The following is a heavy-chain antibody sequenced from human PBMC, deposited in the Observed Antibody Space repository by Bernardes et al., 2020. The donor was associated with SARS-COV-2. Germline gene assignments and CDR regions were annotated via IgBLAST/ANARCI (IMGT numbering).Heavy chain of an antibody. CDR3: ARNCPGIADLGRHYYSGIDV. D-gene: IGHD6-13*01. Sequence: SETLSLTCTVSGASISSGGYYWSWIRQHPGRGLEWIGYIYFSGSTYSNPSLQSRVTISVDTSKNQFSLKLSSVTAADTAVYYCARNCPGIADLGRHYYSGIDVWGQRTTVTVTS. V-gene: IGHV4-31*03. CDR1: GASISSGGYY. J-gene: IGHJ6*02. CDR2: IYFSGST.